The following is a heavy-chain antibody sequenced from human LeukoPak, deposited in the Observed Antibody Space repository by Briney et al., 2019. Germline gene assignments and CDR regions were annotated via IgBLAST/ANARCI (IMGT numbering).Heavy chain of an antibody. J-gene: IGHJ4*02. D-gene: IGHD4-23*01. Sequence: SETLSLTCAVYGGSFSDSYWSWIRQPPGKGLEWGGEISHSGDTNYNPSLKRRVTISVDTSKNQFSLNLSSVTAADTAVYYCARGSNSVAYWGQGTLVTVSS. V-gene: IGHV4-34*01. CDR1: GGSFSDSY. CDR2: ISHSGDT. CDR3: ARGSNSVAY.